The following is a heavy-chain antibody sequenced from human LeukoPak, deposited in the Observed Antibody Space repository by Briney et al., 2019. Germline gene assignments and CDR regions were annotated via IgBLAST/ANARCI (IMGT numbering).Heavy chain of an antibody. CDR3: AKDMIVGATIFDY. J-gene: IGHJ4*02. CDR2: ISGSGGNT. V-gene: IGHV3-23*01. CDR1: GFTFSSYA. D-gene: IGHD1-26*01. Sequence: GGSLRLSCVASGFTFSSYAMSWVRQAPGKGLEWVSAISGSGGNTYYADSVKGRFTISRDSSKNTLYLQMNSLRAEDTAVYYCAKDMIVGATIFDYWGQGTLVTVSS.